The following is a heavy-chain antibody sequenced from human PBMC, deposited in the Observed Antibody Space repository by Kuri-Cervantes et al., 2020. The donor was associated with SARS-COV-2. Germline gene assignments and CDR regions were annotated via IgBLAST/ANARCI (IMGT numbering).Heavy chain of an antibody. J-gene: IGHJ4*02. CDR1: GYSFTSYW. Sequence: SCMGSGYSFTSYWIGWVRQMPGKGLEWVGIIYHCDSDTRYSPSFQGQVTISADKSISTAYLQWSSLKASDTAMYYCARLSGAYSSSDDFDYWGQGTLVTVSS. CDR2: IYHCDSDT. CDR3: ARLSGAYSSSDDFDY. D-gene: IGHD6-6*01. V-gene: IGHV5-51*01.